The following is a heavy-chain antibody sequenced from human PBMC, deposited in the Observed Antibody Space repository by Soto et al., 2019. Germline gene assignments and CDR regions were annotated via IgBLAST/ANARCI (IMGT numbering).Heavy chain of an antibody. D-gene: IGHD6-19*01. CDR1: GFTFSSYA. V-gene: IGHV3-23*01. CDR2: ISGSGGST. CDR3: AKDLYSSGWYRALDY. J-gene: IGHJ4*02. Sequence: EVQLLESGGGLVQPGGSLRLSCAASGFTFSSYAMSWVRQAPGKGLEWVSAISGSGGSTYYADSVKGRFTISRDNSKNTLYLQMNSQRAKDTAVYYCAKDLYSSGWYRALDYWGQGTLVTVSS.